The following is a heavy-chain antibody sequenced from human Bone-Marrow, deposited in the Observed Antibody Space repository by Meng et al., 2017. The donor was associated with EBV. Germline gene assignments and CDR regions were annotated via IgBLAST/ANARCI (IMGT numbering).Heavy chain of an antibody. CDR1: GFIFSGYG. CDR3: AKDLSGRFDP. Sequence: QEQLVESGGGVVQRWRSLRLSCAASGFIFSGYGFHWVRQAPGKGPEWVAIIPSDASHNKYYADSVKGRFTISRDNSKNTLYLQMNSLKIEDTAVYYCAKDLSGRFDPWGQGTLVTVAS. V-gene: IGHV3-30*18. D-gene: IGHD1-14*01. CDR2: IPSDASHNK. J-gene: IGHJ5*02.